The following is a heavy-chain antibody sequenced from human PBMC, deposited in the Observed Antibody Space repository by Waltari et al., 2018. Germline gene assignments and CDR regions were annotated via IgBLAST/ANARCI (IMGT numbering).Heavy chain of an antibody. J-gene: IGHJ4*02. CDR3: ARGGDGDYAPFDY. CDR1: GGSISRGGYY. V-gene: IGHV4-31*03. D-gene: IGHD4-17*01. Sequence: QVQLQESGPGLVKPSQTLSLTCTVSGGSISRGGYYWSWIRQHPGKGLEWIGHIYYSGSTYYNPSLKSRVTISVDTSKNQFSLKLSSVTAADTAVYYCARGGDGDYAPFDYWGQGTLVTVSS. CDR2: IYYSGST.